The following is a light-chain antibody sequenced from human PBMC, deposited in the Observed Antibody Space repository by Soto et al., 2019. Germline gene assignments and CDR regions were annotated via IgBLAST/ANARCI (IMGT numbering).Light chain of an antibody. J-gene: IGKJ1*01. Sequence: EVVLTQSPATLSLSPGDRATLSCRAGQSVSKFIAWYQHKPGQAPRLLIYDASNRATGIPARFSGSGSGTECTLTITSLESEDFAVYYCQHRGRFGQGTKVDIK. CDR3: QHRGR. CDR1: QSVSKF. V-gene: IGKV3-11*01. CDR2: DAS.